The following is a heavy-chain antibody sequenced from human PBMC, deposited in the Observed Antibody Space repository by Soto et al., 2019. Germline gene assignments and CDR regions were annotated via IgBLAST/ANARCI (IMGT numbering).Heavy chain of an antibody. V-gene: IGHV2-5*02. CDR1: GFSLSSSGVG. Sequence: QITLKESGPTLVKPTQTLTLTCIFSGFSLSSSGVGVGWIRQPPGKALEWLALIYWDGDKRYSPSLKTRLTIAKDTATNAVVLTMTNMDHVDTGTYCCAHKGGRGAGMDVWGQGTTVTVSS. D-gene: IGHD2-15*01. CDR2: IYWDGDK. CDR3: AHKGGRGAGMDV. J-gene: IGHJ6*02.